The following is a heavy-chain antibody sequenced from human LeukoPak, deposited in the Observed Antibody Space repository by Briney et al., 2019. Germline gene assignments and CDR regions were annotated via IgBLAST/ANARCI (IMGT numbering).Heavy chain of an antibody. V-gene: IGHV3-7*01. J-gene: IGHJ5*02. CDR1: GFTFSSYW. D-gene: IGHD3-22*01. CDR3: ARTVRGRYYDSSGYPDH. CDR2: IKQDGSEK. Sequence: GGSLRLSCVASGFTFSSYWMSWVRQAPGKGLEWMANIKQDGSEKYYVDSVKGRFTISRDNAKNSLYLQMNSLRAEDTAVYYCARTVRGRYYDSSGYPDHWGQGTLVTVSS.